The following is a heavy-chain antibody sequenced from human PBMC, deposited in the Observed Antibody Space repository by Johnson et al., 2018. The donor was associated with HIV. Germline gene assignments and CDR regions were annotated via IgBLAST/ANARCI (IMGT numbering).Heavy chain of an antibody. CDR1: GFTFSSYA. CDR3: TTAARVIVVVIANGGDAFDI. J-gene: IGHJ3*02. D-gene: IGHD2-21*01. CDR2: ISYDGSNK. Sequence: QVQLVESGGGVVQPGRSLRLSCAASGFTFSSYAMHWVRQAPGKGLEWVAVISYDGSNKYYADSVKGRFTISRDNSKNTLYLQMNSLNTEDTAVYYGTTAARVIVVVIANGGDAFDIWGQGTMVTVSS. V-gene: IGHV3-30*04.